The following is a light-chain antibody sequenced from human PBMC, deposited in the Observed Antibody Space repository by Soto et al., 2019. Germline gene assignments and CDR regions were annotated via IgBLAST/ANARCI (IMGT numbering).Light chain of an antibody. CDR1: QSVSSN. CDR2: NTF. Sequence: EIVMTQSPATLSVFPGERATLPCRASQSVSSNLVWYQQKPGQAPKLLIYNTFTRATGIPVRFSGSGSGTEFTLTISSLQSEDLAVYYCQQYNSWPYTFGQGTKLEI. CDR3: QQYNSWPYT. J-gene: IGKJ2*01. V-gene: IGKV3-15*01.